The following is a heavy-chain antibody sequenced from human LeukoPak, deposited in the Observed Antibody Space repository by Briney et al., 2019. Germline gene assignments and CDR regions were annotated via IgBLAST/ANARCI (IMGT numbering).Heavy chain of an antibody. CDR2: IYYSGST. Sequence: SETLSLTCTVSGGSISSYYWSWIRQPPGKGLEWIGYIYYSGSTNYNPSLRSRVTISVDTSKNQFSLKLSSVTAADTAVYYCARHTFGGVIVPYWHFDLWGRGTLVTVSS. CDR3: ARHTFGGVIVPYWHFDL. V-gene: IGHV4-59*08. D-gene: IGHD3-16*02. J-gene: IGHJ2*01. CDR1: GGSISSYY.